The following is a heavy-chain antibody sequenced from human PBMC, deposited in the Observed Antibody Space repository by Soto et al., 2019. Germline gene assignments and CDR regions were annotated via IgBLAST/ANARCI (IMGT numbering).Heavy chain of an antibody. CDR1: GGSISSSSYY. Sequence: QLQLQESGPGLVKPSETLSLTCTVSGGSISSSSYYWGWIRQPPGKGLEWIGSIYYSGSTYYNPSRRSRVTISVDTSKNQFSLKLSSVTAADTAVYYCARHVSRSSSWYRPNWFDPWGQGTLVTVSS. CDR3: ARHVSRSSSWYRPNWFDP. D-gene: IGHD6-13*01. V-gene: IGHV4-39*01. J-gene: IGHJ5*02. CDR2: IYYSGST.